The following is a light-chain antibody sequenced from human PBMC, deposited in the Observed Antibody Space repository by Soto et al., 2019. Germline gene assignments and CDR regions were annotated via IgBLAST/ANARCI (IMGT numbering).Light chain of an antibody. CDR2: ANI. Sequence: QFVLTQPPSVFGAPGQMVTVSCAGSSSNIGAGNDVHWYLQIPGTAPRLLLSANINRPSGVPDRFSGSRAGTSASLAITGRQAEAEADYYCEPYDRRLSGYVFGTETKITVL. CDR3: EPYDRRLSGYV. CDR1: SSNIGAGND. V-gene: IGLV1-40*01. J-gene: IGLJ1*01.